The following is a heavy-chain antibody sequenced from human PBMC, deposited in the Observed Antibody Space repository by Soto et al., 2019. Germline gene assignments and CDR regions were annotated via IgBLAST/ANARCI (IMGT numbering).Heavy chain of an antibody. Sequence: GGSLRLACAASGFTFSSYAMHWVRQAPGKGLEWVAVISYDGSNKYYADSVKGRVTISRDNSKNTLYLQRNSLRAEDPAVYYGARVKADYDFWSGYSYEYYCGMDGWGRGTAVTGSS. CDR1: GFTFSSYA. V-gene: IGHV3-30-3*01. D-gene: IGHD3-3*01. J-gene: IGHJ6*02. CDR2: ISYDGSNK. CDR3: ARVKADYDFWSGYSYEYYCGMDG.